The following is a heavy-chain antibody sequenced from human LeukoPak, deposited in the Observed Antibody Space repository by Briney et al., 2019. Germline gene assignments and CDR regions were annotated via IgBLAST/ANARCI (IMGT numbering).Heavy chain of an antibody. J-gene: IGHJ4*02. CDR1: GFTFSSYA. CDR2: ISWSGGST. CDR3: AKDTGSGVDY. D-gene: IGHD3-10*01. V-gene: IGHV3-23*01. Sequence: GGSLRLSCAASGFTFSSYAMSWVRQAPGKGLEGVSAISWSGGSTYYADSVKGRFTISRDNSKTTLYLQMNRLRAEHTAVYYCAKDTGSGVDYWGQGTLVTVSS.